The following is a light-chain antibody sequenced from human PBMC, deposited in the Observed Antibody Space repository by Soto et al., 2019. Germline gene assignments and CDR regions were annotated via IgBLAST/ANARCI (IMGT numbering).Light chain of an antibody. CDR3: QHYGSSPRT. CDR1: QSITNNY. Sequence: EIVLTQSPGTLSFSPGERATLSCRASQSITNNYLAWYQQKAGQVPRLLLYGASTRPTGIPDRFSGSGSGTDFTLTITRLEPDDFAVYYCQHYGSSPRTFGPGTKVDIK. V-gene: IGKV3-20*01. J-gene: IGKJ1*01. CDR2: GAS.